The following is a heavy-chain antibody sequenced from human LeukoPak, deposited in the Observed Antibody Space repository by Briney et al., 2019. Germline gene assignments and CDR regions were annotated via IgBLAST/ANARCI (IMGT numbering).Heavy chain of an antibody. Sequence: SETLSLTCAVYGGSFSGYYWSWIRQPPGKGLEWIGEINHSGSTNYNPSLKSRVTISVVTSKNQFSLKLSSVTAADTAVYYCASFGVDYSSSSRGKGAFDYWGQGTLVTVSS. CDR1: GGSFSGYY. D-gene: IGHD6-6*01. V-gene: IGHV4-34*01. CDR2: INHSGST. J-gene: IGHJ4*02. CDR3: ASFGVDYSSSSRGKGAFDY.